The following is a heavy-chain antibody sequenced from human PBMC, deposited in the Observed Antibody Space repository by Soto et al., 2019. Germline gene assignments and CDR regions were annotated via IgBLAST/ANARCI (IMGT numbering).Heavy chain of an antibody. J-gene: IGHJ3*02. CDR1: GGSISSSSYY. D-gene: IGHD3-22*01. V-gene: IGHV4-39*07. Sequence: SETLSLTCTVSGGSISSSSYYWGWIRQPPGKGLEWIGSFYYGGSTYYNPSLKGRFTISRDNSKNTLYLQMNSLRAEDTAVYYCAKYYDCRGYWDDGFGIWGQGTMVTASS. CDR2: FYYGGST. CDR3: AKYYDCRGYWDDGFGI.